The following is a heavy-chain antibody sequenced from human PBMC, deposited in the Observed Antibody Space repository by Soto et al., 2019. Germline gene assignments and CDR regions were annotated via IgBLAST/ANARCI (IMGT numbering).Heavy chain of an antibody. J-gene: IGHJ6*02. CDR3: AREYSEDWNDLGGMDV. D-gene: IGHD1-1*01. CDR1: GFTFSSYG. Sequence: QVQLVESGGGVVQPGRSLRLSCAASGFTFSSYGMHWVRQAPGKGLEWVAVIWYDGSNKYYADSVKGRFTISRDNSKNSLYLQMNSLRAEDTAVYYCAREYSEDWNDLGGMDVWGQGTTVIVSS. V-gene: IGHV3-33*01. CDR2: IWYDGSNK.